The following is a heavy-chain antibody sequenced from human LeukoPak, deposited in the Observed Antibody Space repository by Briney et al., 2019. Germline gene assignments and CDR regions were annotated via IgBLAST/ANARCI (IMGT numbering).Heavy chain of an antibody. CDR3: AREIWGLVDY. CDR1: GFTFSIYW. D-gene: IGHD2-21*01. Sequence: GGSLRLSCAASGFTFSIYWMSWVRQAPGKGLEWVANIKQDGSEKYYVDSVKGRFTISRDNAKNSLYLQMNSLRAEDTAVYYCAREIWGLVDYWGQGTLVTVSS. V-gene: IGHV3-7*01. J-gene: IGHJ4*02. CDR2: IKQDGSEK.